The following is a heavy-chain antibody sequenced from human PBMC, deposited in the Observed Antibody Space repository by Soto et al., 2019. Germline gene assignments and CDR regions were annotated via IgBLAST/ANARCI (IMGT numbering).Heavy chain of an antibody. CDR3: ARGYSSGPDY. J-gene: IGHJ4*02. V-gene: IGHV3-74*01. D-gene: IGHD6-19*01. CDR2: INSDGRTT. Sequence: EVQLVESGGGLVQPGGSLRLSCAASGFTFRDHWMHWVRQAPGKGLVWVSRINSDGRTTTYADSVKGPFTISRDNAKSTLYLQLNSLRAEDTALYYCARGYSSGPDYWGQGTLVTVSS. CDR1: GFTFRDHW.